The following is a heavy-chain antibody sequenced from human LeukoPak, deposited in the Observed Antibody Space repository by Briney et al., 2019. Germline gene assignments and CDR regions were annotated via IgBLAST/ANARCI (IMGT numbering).Heavy chain of an antibody. Sequence: GGSLRLSCAVSGFTFSSYEMNWVRQAPGTGLEWVSYISSSGNTIYYADSGKGRFTISRDNAKNSLYLQMNSLRAEDTAVYYCARDLEVGATGVYDYWGQGTLVTVSS. V-gene: IGHV3-48*03. CDR3: ARDLEVGATGVYDY. J-gene: IGHJ4*02. CDR1: GFTFSSYE. D-gene: IGHD1-26*01. CDR2: ISSSGNTI.